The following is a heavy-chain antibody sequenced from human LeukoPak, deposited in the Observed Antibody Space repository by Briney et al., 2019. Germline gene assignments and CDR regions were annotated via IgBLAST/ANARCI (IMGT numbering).Heavy chain of an antibody. CDR2: ISSNGGST. CDR3: ARGGIAVAAD. D-gene: IGHD6-19*01. V-gene: IGHV3-64*01. J-gene: IGHJ4*02. CDR1: GFTFSSYA. Sequence: GGSLRLSCAASGFTFSSYAMHWARQAPGKGLEYVSAISSNGGSTYYANSVKGRFTISRDHSKNTLYLQMGSLRDEDMAVYYCARGGIAVAADWGQGTLVTVSS.